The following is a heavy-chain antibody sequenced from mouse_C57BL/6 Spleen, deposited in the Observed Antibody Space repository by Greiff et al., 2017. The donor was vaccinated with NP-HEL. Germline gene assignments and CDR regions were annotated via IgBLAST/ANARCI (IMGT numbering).Heavy chain of an antibody. V-gene: IGHV1-69*01. D-gene: IGHD1-1*01. CDR2: IDPSDSYT. CDR1: GYTFTSYW. J-gene: IGHJ2*01. Sequence: QVQLQQPGAELVMPGASVKLSCKASGYTFTSYWMHWVKQRPGQGLEWIGEIDPSDSYTNYNQKFKGKSTLTVDKSSSTADMQLSSLTSEDSAVYYCARGGITTVVEVDYWGQGTTLTVSS. CDR3: ARGGITTVVEVDY.